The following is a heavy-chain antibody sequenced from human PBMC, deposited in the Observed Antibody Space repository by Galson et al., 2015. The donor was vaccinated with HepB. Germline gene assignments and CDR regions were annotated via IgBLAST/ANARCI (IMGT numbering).Heavy chain of an antibody. CDR3: TTGSSLRYFDWLSSFDI. CDR1: GFTFSNGW. D-gene: IGHD3-9*01. V-gene: IGHV3-15*07. J-gene: IGHJ3*02. CDR2: IKSKTAGGTT. Sequence: SLRLSCAASGFTFSNGWMNWVRQAPGKGLEWVGRIKSKTAGGTTDYAAPVKGRFTISRDDSKNTLYLQMNSLKTEDTAVYYCTTGSSLRYFDWLSSFDIWGQGTMVTVSS.